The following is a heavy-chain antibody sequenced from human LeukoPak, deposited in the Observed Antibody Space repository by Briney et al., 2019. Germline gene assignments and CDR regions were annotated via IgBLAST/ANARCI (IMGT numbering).Heavy chain of an antibody. CDR2: MNPKSGDT. J-gene: IGHJ4*02. V-gene: IGHV1-8*01. Sequence: ASVKVSCKASGYTFTSYDINWVRQATGQGLEWMGWMNPKSGDTGYSQKFQGRVFITRDTSINTAYMELSSLGSDDTAVYYCARDRGDGPFDYWGQGTLVTVSS. D-gene: IGHD2-21*02. CDR3: ARDRGDGPFDY. CDR1: GYTFTSYD.